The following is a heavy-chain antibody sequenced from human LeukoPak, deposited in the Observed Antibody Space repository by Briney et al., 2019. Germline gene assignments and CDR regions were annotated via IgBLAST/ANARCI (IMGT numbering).Heavy chain of an antibody. D-gene: IGHD2-8*02. V-gene: IGHV4-34*01. CDR3: ARVRHDPLEYWYYIDL. CDR1: GGPLTDYSGYS. Sequence: SETLSLTCAVYGGPLTDYSGYSWTWIRQPPGKGLEWIGEINHSGSPNYNPSLERRLTISVDTSKRQFSLKLNSVTAADAAVYHCARVRHDPLEYWYYIDLWGNGTMVTVSS. CDR2: INHSGSP. J-gene: IGHJ6*03.